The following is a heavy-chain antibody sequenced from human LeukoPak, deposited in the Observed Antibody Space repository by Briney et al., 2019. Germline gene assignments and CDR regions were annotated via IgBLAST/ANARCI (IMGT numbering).Heavy chain of an antibody. CDR1: GGSISSSSYY. V-gene: IGHV4-39*01. J-gene: IGHJ6*03. CDR3: ARIPRIAASGAHYFMDV. D-gene: IGHD6-25*01. Sequence: SETLSLTCTVSGGSISSSSYYWGWIRQPPGKGLEWIGSIYYSGSTYYNPSLKSRVTISVDTSKNQFSLKLSSVTAADTAVYYCARIPRIAASGAHYFMDVWGKGTTVTVSS. CDR2: IYYSGST.